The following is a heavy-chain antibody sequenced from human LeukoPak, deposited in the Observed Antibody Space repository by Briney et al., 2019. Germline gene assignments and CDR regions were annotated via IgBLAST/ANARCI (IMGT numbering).Heavy chain of an antibody. CDR2: IWYDGSNK. CDR3: AREGYDYVWGSYRQYYFDY. Sequence: GRSLRLSCTAPGFTFSSYAIHWIRQAPGKGLEWVAVIWYDGSNKYYADSVKGRFTISRDNSKNTLYLQMNSLRAEDTAVYYCAREGYDYVWGSYRQYYFDYWGQGTLVTVSS. V-gene: IGHV3-33*01. CDR1: GFTFSSYA. J-gene: IGHJ4*02. D-gene: IGHD3-16*02.